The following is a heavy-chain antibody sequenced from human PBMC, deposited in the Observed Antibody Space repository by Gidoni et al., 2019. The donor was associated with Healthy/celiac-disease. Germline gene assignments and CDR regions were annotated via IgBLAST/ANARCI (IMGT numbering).Heavy chain of an antibody. CDR3: ARGYPSSWLVTTNDAFDI. CDR2: ISSSGSTI. V-gene: IGHV3-48*03. D-gene: IGHD6-19*01. CDR1: GFTFSSYE. J-gene: IGHJ3*02. Sequence: EVQLVESGGGLVQPGGSLRLSCAASGFTFSSYEMNWVRQAPGKGLEWVSYISSSGSTIYYADSVKGRFTISRDNAKNSLYLQMNSLRAEDTAVYYCARGYPSSWLVTTNDAFDIWGQGTMVTVSS.